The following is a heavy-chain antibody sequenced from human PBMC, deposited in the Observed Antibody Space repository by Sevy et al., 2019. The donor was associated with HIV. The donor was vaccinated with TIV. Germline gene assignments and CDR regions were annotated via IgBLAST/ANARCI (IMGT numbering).Heavy chain of an antibody. J-gene: IGHJ6*02. Sequence: GGSLRLSCAASGFNFNTYAMNWVRQTPDKGLEWVSGITATGDRTFYTDSVRGRFTMSRDNSKNTLYLQMNSLRAEDTAVYYCAKTINSGGGAVPAANYYYYGMDVWGQGTTVTVSS. CDR3: AKTINSGGGAVPAANYYYYGMDV. V-gene: IGHV3-23*01. CDR2: ITATGDRT. D-gene: IGHD2-2*01. CDR1: GFNFNTYA.